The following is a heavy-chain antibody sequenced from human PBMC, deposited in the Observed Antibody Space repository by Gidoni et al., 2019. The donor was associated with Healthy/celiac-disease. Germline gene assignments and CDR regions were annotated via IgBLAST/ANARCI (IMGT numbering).Heavy chain of an antibody. CDR3: ARQDRGYSYEFDY. D-gene: IGHD5-18*01. CDR1: GVCISSYY. CDR2: IYYSGST. V-gene: IGHV4-59*08. J-gene: IGHJ4*02. Sequence: QVQLPESGTGLVKTSETRSLTCTEPGVCISSYYCIWIRQPPGKGLAWVGYIYYSGSTNYNPSLKSRVTISVYTSKNQFSLKLSSVTAADTAVYYCARQDRGYSYEFDYWGQGTLVTVSS.